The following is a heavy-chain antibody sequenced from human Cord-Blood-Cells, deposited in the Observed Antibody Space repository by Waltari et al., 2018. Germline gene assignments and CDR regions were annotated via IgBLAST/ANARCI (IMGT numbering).Heavy chain of an antibody. Sequence: QVQLQQWGAGLLKPSETLSLTCAVYGGSFSGYYWSWIRQPPGKGLEWIGEINHSGSTNYNPSLKSRVTISGATSKNQFSLKLGSVTAADTAVYYCAMTGSGSYYLDYWGQGTLVTVSS. CDR3: AMTGSGSYYLDY. CDR1: GGSFSGYY. D-gene: IGHD1-26*01. CDR2: INHSGST. V-gene: IGHV4-34*01. J-gene: IGHJ4*02.